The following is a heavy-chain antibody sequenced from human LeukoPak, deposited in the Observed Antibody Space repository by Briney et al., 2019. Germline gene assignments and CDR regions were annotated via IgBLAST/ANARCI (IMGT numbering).Heavy chain of an antibody. Sequence: PGGSLRLSCAASGFTFSSYGMHWVRQAPGKGLEWVAVISYDGSNKYYADSVKGRFTISRDNSKNTLYLQMNSLRAEDTAVYYCARVRSDLEYCSGGSCYPGRGLDYWGQGTLVTVSS. CDR1: GFTFSSYG. V-gene: IGHV3-30*03. J-gene: IGHJ4*02. CDR3: ARVRSDLEYCSGGSCYPGRGLDY. D-gene: IGHD2-15*01. CDR2: ISYDGSNK.